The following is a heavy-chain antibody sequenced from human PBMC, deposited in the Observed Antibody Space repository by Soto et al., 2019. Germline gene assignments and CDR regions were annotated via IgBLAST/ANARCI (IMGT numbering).Heavy chain of an antibody. CDR1: GFTISSSS. D-gene: IGHD1-20*01. Sequence: EVQLVESGGGLVRPGGSLRLSCAASGFTISSSSMNWFRQAPGKGLQWVSYIGTISSTIYYADSVKGRFTISRDNAKNSLHLQMNSLRAEDTAVYYCARDDLRTCNWNDSCLVWGQGTLVTVSS. J-gene: IGHJ4*02. CDR2: IGTISSTI. V-gene: IGHV3-48*04. CDR3: ARDDLRTCNWNDSCLV.